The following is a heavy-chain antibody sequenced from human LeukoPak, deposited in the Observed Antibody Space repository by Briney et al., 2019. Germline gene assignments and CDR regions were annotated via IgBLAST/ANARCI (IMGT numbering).Heavy chain of an antibody. J-gene: IGHJ3*02. V-gene: IGHV1-69*13. Sequence: ASVKVSCKASGGTFISYAISWVRQAPGQGLEWMGGIIPIFGTANYAQKFQGRVTITADESTSTAYMELSSLRSEDTAVYYCARSLIYCSSTSCTDAFDIWGQGTMVTVSS. D-gene: IGHD2-2*01. CDR2: IIPIFGTA. CDR3: ARSLIYCSSTSCTDAFDI. CDR1: GGTFISYA.